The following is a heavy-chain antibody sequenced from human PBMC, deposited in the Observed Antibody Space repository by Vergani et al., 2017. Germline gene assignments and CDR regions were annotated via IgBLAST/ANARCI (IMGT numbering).Heavy chain of an antibody. V-gene: IGHV3-64*01. CDR3: ARGDEVDEQLGLDY. Sequence: EVQLVESGGGLVQPGGSLRLSCAASGFTVSSNYMSWVRQAPGKGLEYVSAISSNGGSTYYANSVKGRFTISRDNSKNTLYLQMGSLRAEDMAVYYCARGDEVDEQLGLDYWGQGTLVTVSS. D-gene: IGHD6-13*01. J-gene: IGHJ4*02. CDR1: GFTVSSNY. CDR2: ISSNGGST.